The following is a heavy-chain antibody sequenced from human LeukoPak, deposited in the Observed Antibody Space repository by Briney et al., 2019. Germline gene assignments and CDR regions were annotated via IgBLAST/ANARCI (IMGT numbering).Heavy chain of an antibody. Sequence: GGSLRLSCSASAFTFSSYNMHWVRQAPAKGLEWVALISYDGRNKYYADSVKGRFTISGDNSKNTLYLQMNSLRAEDTAVYYCAKVRYDSSGYQSPYFDYWGQGILVTVSS. CDR2: ISYDGRNK. J-gene: IGHJ4*02. CDR1: AFTFSSYN. V-gene: IGHV3-30*18. D-gene: IGHD3-22*01. CDR3: AKVRYDSSGYQSPYFDY.